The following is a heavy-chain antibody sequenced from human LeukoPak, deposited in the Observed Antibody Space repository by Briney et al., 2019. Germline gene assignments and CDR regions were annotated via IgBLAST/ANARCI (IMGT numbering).Heavy chain of an antibody. J-gene: IGHJ4*02. CDR1: GFTFSSYA. CDR3: ARDGIVGATRSNFDY. V-gene: IGHV3-21*01. CDR2: ISSSSNYI. Sequence: GGSLRLSCSASGFTFSSYAMHWVRQAPGKGLEWVSLISSSSNYIYYADSVKGRFTISRDNAKNSLYLQMNSLRVEDTAVYYCARDGIVGATRSNFDYWGQGTLVTVSS. D-gene: IGHD1-26*01.